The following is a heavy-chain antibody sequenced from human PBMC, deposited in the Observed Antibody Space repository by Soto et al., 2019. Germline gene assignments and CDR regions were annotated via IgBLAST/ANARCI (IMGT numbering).Heavy chain of an antibody. Sequence: QVQLVQSGAEVKKPGASVKVSCKASGYTFTGYYMHWVRKAPGQGLEWMGWINPNSGGTNYAQKFQGWVTMTRDTSISTAYMELSRLRSDDTAVYYWARDRGTGTTMDAFDIWGQGTMVTVSS. D-gene: IGHD1-7*01. CDR3: ARDRGTGTTMDAFDI. CDR1: GYTFTGYY. V-gene: IGHV1-2*04. CDR2: INPNSGGT. J-gene: IGHJ3*02.